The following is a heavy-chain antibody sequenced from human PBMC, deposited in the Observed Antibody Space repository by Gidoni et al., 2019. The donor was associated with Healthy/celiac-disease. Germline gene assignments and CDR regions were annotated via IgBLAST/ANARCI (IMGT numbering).Heavy chain of an antibody. V-gene: IGHV4-59*01. CDR3: ASGRYYYAFQH. D-gene: IGHD3-10*01. Sequence: QVQLQESGPGLGKPSETLSLTCTVSGGSISSYYCSWIRPPPGKGLEWIGYIYYRGSTNYNPSLKSRVTISVDTSQNQFSLKLSSVTAADTAVYYCASGRYYYAFQHWGQVTLVTVSS. CDR1: GGSISSYY. J-gene: IGHJ1*01. CDR2: IYYRGST.